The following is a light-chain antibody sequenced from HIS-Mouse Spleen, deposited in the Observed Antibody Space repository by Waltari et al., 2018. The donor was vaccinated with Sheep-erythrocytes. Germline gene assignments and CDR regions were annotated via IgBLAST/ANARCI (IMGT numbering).Light chain of an antibody. CDR1: SSNIGSTY. CDR2: RNN. CDR3: AAWDDSLSGVV. V-gene: IGLV1-47*01. Sequence: QSVLTQPPSASGTPGQRVTISCSGSSSNIGSTYVYWYQQLPGTAPKHLIYRNNQRPSGVPDRFSGSKSGTSASLAISGLRSEDEADYYCAAWDDSLSGVVFGGGTKLTVL. J-gene: IGLJ2*01.